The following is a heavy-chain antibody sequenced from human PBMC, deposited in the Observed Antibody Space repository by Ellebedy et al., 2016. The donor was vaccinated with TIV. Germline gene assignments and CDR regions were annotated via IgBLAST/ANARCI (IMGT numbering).Heavy chain of an antibody. D-gene: IGHD2-15*01. Sequence: LSXTVSGGSISSGGYYWSWIRQHPGKGLEWIGYIYYSGSTYYNPSLKSRVTISVDTSKNQFSLKLSSVTAADTAVYYCARNIVVVVAASRDPAKSGWFDPWGQGTLVTVSS. CDR1: GGSISSGGYY. CDR3: ARNIVVVVAASRDPAKSGWFDP. J-gene: IGHJ5*02. V-gene: IGHV4-31*03. CDR2: IYYSGST.